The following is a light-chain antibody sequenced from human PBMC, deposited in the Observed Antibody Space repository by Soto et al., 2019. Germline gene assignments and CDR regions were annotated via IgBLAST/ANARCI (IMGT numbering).Light chain of an antibody. CDR2: ENN. CDR1: SSNIGNNY. CDR3: GTWDSSLSAHVV. J-gene: IGLJ2*01. Sequence: QSVLTQPPSVSAAPGQTVTISCSGSSSNIGNNYVSWYQQLPGTAPKLLIYENNKRPSGIPDRFSGSKSSTSATLGITGLQAGDEADYYCGTWDSSLSAHVVFGGGTKLTVL. V-gene: IGLV1-51*02.